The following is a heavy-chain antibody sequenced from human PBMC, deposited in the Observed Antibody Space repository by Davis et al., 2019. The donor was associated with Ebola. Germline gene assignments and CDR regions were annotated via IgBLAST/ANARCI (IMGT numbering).Heavy chain of an antibody. V-gene: IGHV4-4*02. CDR3: ARGGAAAYWYFDL. J-gene: IGHJ2*01. CDR2: IYHSGST. Sequence: SETLSLTCAVSGGSISSSNWWSWVRQPPGKGLEWIGEIYHSGSTNYNPSLKSRVTISVDKSKNQFSLKLSSVTAADTAVYYCARGGAAAYWYFDLWGRGTLVTVSS. D-gene: IGHD6-25*01. CDR1: GGSISSSNW.